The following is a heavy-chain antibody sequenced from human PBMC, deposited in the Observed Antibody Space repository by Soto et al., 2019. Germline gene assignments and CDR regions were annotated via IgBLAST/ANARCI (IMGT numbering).Heavy chain of an antibody. J-gene: IGHJ4*02. CDR2: IYYSGST. V-gene: IGHV4-59*01. CDR3: ARARGGYFDY. CDR1: GGSISSYY. Sequence: ASETLSLTCTVSGGSISSYYWSWIRQPPGKGLEWIGYIYYSGSTSYNPSLKSRVTISVDTSKNQFSLKLSSVTAADTAVYYCARARGGYFDYWGQGTLVTVSS.